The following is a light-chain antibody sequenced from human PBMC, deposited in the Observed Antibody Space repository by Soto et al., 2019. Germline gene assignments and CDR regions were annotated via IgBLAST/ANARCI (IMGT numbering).Light chain of an antibody. CDR2: GAS. Sequence: ETVLMQSPGTLYFSPGERATLSCRASQSVGNSHVAWYQQRRGLPPRLLIYGASNRATGIPDRFSGSGSGADFTLTISRLEPEDFAVYFCHQYGNSPPGTFGQGTRL. CDR1: QSVGNSH. V-gene: IGKV3-20*01. CDR3: HQYGNSPPGT. J-gene: IGKJ5*01.